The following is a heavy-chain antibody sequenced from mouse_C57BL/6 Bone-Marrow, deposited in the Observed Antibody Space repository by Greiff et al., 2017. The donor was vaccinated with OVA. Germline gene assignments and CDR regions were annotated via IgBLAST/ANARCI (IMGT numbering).Heavy chain of an antibody. CDR3: ARQGYGYDVDY. Sequence: EVQLVESGGDLVKPGGSLKLSCAASGFTFSSYGMSWVRQTPDKRLEWVATISSGGSYTYYPDSVKGRFTISRDNAKNTLYLQMSSLKSEDTAMYYCARQGYGYDVDYWGQGTTLTVSS. CDR1: GFTFSSYG. J-gene: IGHJ2*01. V-gene: IGHV5-6*01. D-gene: IGHD2-2*01. CDR2: ISSGGSYT.